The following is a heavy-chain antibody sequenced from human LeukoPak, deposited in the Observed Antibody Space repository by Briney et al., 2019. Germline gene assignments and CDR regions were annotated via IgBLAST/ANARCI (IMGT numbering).Heavy chain of an antibody. CDR3: ARACGGGSCYSGFGNWFDP. D-gene: IGHD2-15*01. CDR2: INPNSGGT. Sequence: ASVKVSCKASGYTFTGYYMHWVRQAPGQGLEWMGWINPNSGGTNYAQKFQGRVTMTRDTSISTAYMELSRLRSDDTAVHYCARACGGGSCYSGFGNWFDPWGQGTLVTVSS. J-gene: IGHJ5*02. V-gene: IGHV1-2*02. CDR1: GYTFTGYY.